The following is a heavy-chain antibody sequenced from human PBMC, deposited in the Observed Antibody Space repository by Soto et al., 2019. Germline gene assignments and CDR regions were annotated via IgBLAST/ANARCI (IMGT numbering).Heavy chain of an antibody. CDR1: GGIFSTYA. D-gene: IGHD3-10*01. J-gene: IGHJ4*02. V-gene: IGHV1-69*01. Sequence: QVQLVQSGAEVKKPGSSVKVSCKASGGIFSTYAISWLRQAPGQGLEWMGGIIPIFGTPNYAQRFQGRVTSTADEVTSTAYLVLSRLRSEDTAVYYCARDRDDYGSGNYYNRIDFWGQGTLVTVSS. CDR3: ARDRDDYGSGNYYNRIDF. CDR2: IIPIFGTP.